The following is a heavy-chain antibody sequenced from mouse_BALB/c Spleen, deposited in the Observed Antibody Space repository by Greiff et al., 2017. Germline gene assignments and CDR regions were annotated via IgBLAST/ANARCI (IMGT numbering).Heavy chain of an antibody. CDR1: GYTFTDYA. V-gene: IGHV1-67*01. D-gene: IGHD2-4*01. J-gene: IGHJ4*01. CDR2: ISTYYGNT. CDR3: ARADDYDGAMDY. Sequence: QVHVKQSGPELVRPGVSVKISCKGSGYTFTDYAMHWVKQSHAKSLEWIGVISTYYGNTNYNQKFKGKATMTVDKSSSTAYMELARLTSEDSAIYYCARADDYDGAMDYWGQGTSVTVSS.